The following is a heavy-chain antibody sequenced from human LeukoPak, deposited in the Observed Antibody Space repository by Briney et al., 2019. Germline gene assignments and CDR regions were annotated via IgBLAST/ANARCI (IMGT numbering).Heavy chain of an antibody. D-gene: IGHD5-18*01. V-gene: IGHV3-11*01. Sequence: PGGSLRLSCAASGFTFSDYYMSWIRQAPGKGLEWVSYISSGSTIYYADSVKGRFTISRDNAKNSMYLQMNSLRAEDTAVYYCASGIQPRLSWFFDLWGRGTQVIVSS. CDR2: ISSGSTI. CDR3: ASGIQPRLSWFFDL. J-gene: IGHJ2*01. CDR1: GFTFSDYY.